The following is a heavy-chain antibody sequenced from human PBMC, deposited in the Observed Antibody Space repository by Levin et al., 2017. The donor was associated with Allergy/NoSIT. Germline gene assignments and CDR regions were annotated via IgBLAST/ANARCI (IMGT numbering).Heavy chain of an antibody. CDR3: ARVRRGTAMDEVDY. D-gene: IGHD5-18*01. Sequence: VASVKVSCKASGYTFTSYGISWVRQAPGQGLEWMGWISAYNGNTNYAQKLQGRVTMTTDTSTSTAYMELRSLRSDDTAVYYCARVRRGTAMDEVDYWGQGTLVTVSS. CDR1: GYTFTSYG. V-gene: IGHV1-18*01. J-gene: IGHJ4*02. CDR2: ISAYNGNT.